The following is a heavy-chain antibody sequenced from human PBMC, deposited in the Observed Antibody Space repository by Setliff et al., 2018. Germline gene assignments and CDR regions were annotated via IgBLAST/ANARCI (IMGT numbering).Heavy chain of an antibody. V-gene: IGHV1-46*01. CDR3: AKDGGYWSGYGDY. Sequence: GASVKVSCKASGHSLTSNHFHWGRQAPGKGLEWMGTINPNDGYTIYAPAFQGRVAMTTDTSTGTAYMELSGLTSADTAVYYCAKDGGYWSGYGDYWGQGTRVTVSS. CDR2: INPNDGYT. J-gene: IGHJ4*02. CDR1: GHSLTSNH. D-gene: IGHD3-3*01.